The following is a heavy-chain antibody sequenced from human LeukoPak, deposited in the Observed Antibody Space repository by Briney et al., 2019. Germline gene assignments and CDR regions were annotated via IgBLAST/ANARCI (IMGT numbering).Heavy chain of an antibody. V-gene: IGHV4-39*07. CDR2: IFYSGST. J-gene: IGHJ4*02. Sequence: SETLSLTCTVSSGSISTSNYYWGWVRQPPGKALEWIGNIFYSGSTYYSPSLKSRVTISLDTSRNQFSLKLNSVTAADTAVYYCAKEPILRYFDWFPYFDYWGQGTLVTVSS. CDR1: SGSISTSNYY. CDR3: AKEPILRYFDWFPYFDY. D-gene: IGHD3-9*01.